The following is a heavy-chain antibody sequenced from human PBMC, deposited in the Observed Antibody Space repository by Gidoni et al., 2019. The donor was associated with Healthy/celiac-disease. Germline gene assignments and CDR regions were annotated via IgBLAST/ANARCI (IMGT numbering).Heavy chain of an antibody. CDR2: ISAYNGNT. J-gene: IGHJ4*02. CDR1: GSTFTSYG. V-gene: IGHV1-18*04. Sequence: QVQLVQSGAEVKKPGASVKVSCKASGSTFTSYGISGVRQAPGQGLEWMGWISAYNGNTNYAQKLQGRVTMTTDTSTSTAYMELRSLRSDDTAGYYCARESGGRGSYGDYVQADYWGQGTLVTVSS. CDR3: ARESGGRGSYGDYVQADY. D-gene: IGHD4-17*01.